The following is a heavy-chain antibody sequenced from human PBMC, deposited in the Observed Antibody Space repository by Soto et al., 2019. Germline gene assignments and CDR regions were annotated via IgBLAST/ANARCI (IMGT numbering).Heavy chain of an antibody. CDR2: ITPFRGNV. V-gene: IGHV1-45*02. CDR3: EGGGASSGPFSGEPPDH. CDR1: GNTFTYRY. Sequence: QIQLVQSGVEVKKNGSLLTASCTALGNTFTYRYLHWGLQATGRALEWMGWITPFRGNVHYAQKFQERVTISMDRSINTSYMQMSSLRSDDTAVYLGEGGGASSGPFSGEPPDHWGQGTLVTVSS. D-gene: IGHD3-10*01. J-gene: IGHJ4*02.